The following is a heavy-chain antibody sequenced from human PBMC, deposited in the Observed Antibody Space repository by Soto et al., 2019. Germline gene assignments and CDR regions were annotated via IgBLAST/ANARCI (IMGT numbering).Heavy chain of an antibody. V-gene: IGHV4-39*07. CDR3: ASYSSSWTGVAY. J-gene: IGHJ4*02. D-gene: IGHD6-13*01. CDR2: IYYNGSP. CDR1: GGSIGSSSYY. Sequence: PSETLSLTCTVSGGSIGSSSYYWGWIRQPPGKGLEWIASIYYNGSPYYNPSLKSRVTVSVDTSKNQFSLKLSSVTAADTAVYYCASYSSSWTGVAYWGQGTLVTVSS.